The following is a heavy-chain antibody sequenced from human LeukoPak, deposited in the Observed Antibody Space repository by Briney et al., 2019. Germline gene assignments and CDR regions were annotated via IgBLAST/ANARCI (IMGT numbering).Heavy chain of an antibody. CDR2: MNPNSGNT. CDR1: GYTFTSYG. Sequence: ASVKVSCKASGYTFTSYGINWVRQATGQGLEWMGWMNPNSGNTGYAQKFQGRVTMTRNTSISTAYMELSSLRSDDTAVYYCARRGRRVLYWFDPWGQGTLVTVSS. D-gene: IGHD3-16*01. CDR3: ARRGRRVLYWFDP. V-gene: IGHV1-8*02. J-gene: IGHJ5*02.